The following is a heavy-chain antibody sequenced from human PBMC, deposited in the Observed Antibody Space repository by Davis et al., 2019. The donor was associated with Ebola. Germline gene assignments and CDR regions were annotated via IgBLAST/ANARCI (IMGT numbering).Heavy chain of an antibody. V-gene: IGHV3-23*01. Sequence: GESLKISCAASGFTFSSYAMSWVRQAPGKGLEWVSAISGSGGSTYYADSVKGRFTISRDNSKNTLYLQMNSLRAEDTAVYYCAKGIVGAGGGYWGQGTLVTVSS. CDR2: ISGSGGST. CDR3: AKGIVGAGGGY. J-gene: IGHJ4*02. CDR1: GFTFSSYA. D-gene: IGHD1-26*01.